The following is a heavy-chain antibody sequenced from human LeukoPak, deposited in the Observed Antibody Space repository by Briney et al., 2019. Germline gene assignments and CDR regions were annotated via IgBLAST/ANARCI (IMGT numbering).Heavy chain of an antibody. CDR2: IFYTGST. Sequence: PSETLSLTCTVSGDCISSSYWSWIRQPPGRGLEWIGYIFYTGSTNYNPSLKSRVTMSVDTSKNQFSLNLNSVTAADTAVYYCARRGMAARSTIGNFDIWGQGTMVTVSS. D-gene: IGHD5/OR15-5a*01. CDR3: ARRGMAARSTIGNFDI. CDR1: GDCISSSY. J-gene: IGHJ3*02. V-gene: IGHV4-59*08.